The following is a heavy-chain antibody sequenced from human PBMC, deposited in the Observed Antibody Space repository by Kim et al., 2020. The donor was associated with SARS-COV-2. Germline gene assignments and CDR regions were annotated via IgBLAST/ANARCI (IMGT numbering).Heavy chain of an antibody. CDR1: GYTFTSYG. J-gene: IGHJ6*02. CDR2: ISAYNGNT. V-gene: IGHV1-18*04. Sequence: ASVKVSCKASGYTFTSYGISWVRQAPGQGLEWMGWISAYNGNTNYAQKLQGRATMTTDTSTSTAYMELRRLRSDDTAVYYCARQGCGGDCYSWEYYYGMDAWGQGTTVTVSS. CDR3: ARQGCGGDCYSWEYYYGMDA. D-gene: IGHD2-21*02.